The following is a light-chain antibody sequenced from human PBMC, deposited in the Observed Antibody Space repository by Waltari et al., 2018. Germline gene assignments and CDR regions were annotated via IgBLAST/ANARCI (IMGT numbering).Light chain of an antibody. V-gene: IGLV2-14*01. J-gene: IGLJ2*01. CDR2: EVT. CDR1: PREVGRYNY. CDR3: SSYTSIKTPYVV. Sequence: QSALTQPASVSGSPGQSLTISCTGPPREVGRYNYVSWYQFHTGKAPELIIYEVTNRPSVVSDLFSGAKSGNTASLSISGLQPEDEADYYCSSYTSIKTPYVVFGGGTNVTV.